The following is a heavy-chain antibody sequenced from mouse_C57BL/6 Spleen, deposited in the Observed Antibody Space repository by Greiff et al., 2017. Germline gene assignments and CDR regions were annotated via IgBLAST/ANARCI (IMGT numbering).Heavy chain of an antibody. J-gene: IGHJ2*01. Sequence: QVQLQQSGAELVRPGTSVKLSCKASGYTFTSYWMHWVKQRPGQGLEWIGVIDPSDSYTNYNQKFKGKAPLTVDTSSSPAYMQLSSLTSEDSAVYYGARGIYYYGSTHFDYWGQGTTLTVSS. D-gene: IGHD1-1*01. CDR1: GYTFTSYW. CDR3: ARGIYYYGSTHFDY. CDR2: IDPSDSYT. V-gene: IGHV1-59*01.